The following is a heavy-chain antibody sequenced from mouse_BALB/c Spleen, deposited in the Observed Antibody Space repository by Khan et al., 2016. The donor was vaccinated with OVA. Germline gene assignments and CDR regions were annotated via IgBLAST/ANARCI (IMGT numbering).Heavy chain of an antibody. CDR2: IWGGGGT. CDR3: ARAYYRYDGYYAIDY. D-gene: IGHD2-14*01. V-gene: IGHV2-6-4*01. CDR1: GFSLSRYN. J-gene: IGHJ4*01. Sequence: QVQLKESGPGLVAPSQSLSITCTVSGFSLSRYNIHWVRQPPGKGLEWLGMIWGGGGTDYNSTLKSKLSISKDNYKNQVFLKMNSLQTDDTAMYFCARAYYRYDGYYAIDYWGQGTSVTVSA.